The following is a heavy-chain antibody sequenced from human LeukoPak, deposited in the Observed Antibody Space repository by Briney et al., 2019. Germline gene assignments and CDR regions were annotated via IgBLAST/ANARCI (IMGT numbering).Heavy chain of an antibody. J-gene: IGHJ6*02. Sequence: GGSLRLSCAASGFTFSSYAMSWVRQAPGKGLEWVSAISGSGGSTYYADSVKGRFTISRDNSKNTLYLQMNSLRAKDTAVYYCAKDSTIFRYYYYGMDVWGQGTTVTVSS. CDR1: GFTFSSYA. CDR2: ISGSGGST. V-gene: IGHV3-23*01. D-gene: IGHD3-3*01. CDR3: AKDSTIFRYYYYGMDV.